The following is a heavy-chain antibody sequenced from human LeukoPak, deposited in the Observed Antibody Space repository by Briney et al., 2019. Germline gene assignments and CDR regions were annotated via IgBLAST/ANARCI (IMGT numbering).Heavy chain of an antibody. CDR1: GGSISSYY. Sequence: SETLSLTFTVSGGSISSYYWSWIRQPPGKGLEWIGYIYYSGSTNYNPSLKSRVTISVDTSKNQFSLKLSSVTAADTAVYYCARHVQPADAFDIWGQGTMVTVSS. CDR2: IYYSGST. CDR3: ARHVQPADAFDI. V-gene: IGHV4-59*08. J-gene: IGHJ3*02. D-gene: IGHD5-18*01.